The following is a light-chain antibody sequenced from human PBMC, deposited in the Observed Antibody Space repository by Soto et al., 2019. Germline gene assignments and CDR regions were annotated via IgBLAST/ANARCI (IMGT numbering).Light chain of an antibody. J-gene: IGKJ4*01. CDR2: DAS. V-gene: IGKV3-11*01. CDR3: QHRYNWPLT. CDR1: QDINTY. Sequence: EVVLTQSPATLSLSPGEKATLSCRASQDINTYLGWYQQKPGQPPRLLIYDASNRASGIPARFSGSGSGTDFTLTINSLEPEDFAICYCQHRYNWPLTFGAGTKVEIK.